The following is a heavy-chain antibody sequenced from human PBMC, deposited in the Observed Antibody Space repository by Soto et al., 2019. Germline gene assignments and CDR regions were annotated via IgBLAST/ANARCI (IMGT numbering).Heavy chain of an antibody. Sequence: RGSLRLSWAASGFTFSSAWMKWVRQAPGEGLEWAGRIKSKRDGETTDYAAFVKGRFTISRDDSKNTWYVQMNRLKTDDTAVYYCTTGYNITGQDHHWGQGALVTVSS. J-gene: IGHJ5*02. CDR3: TTGYNITGQDHH. D-gene: IGHD1-20*01. CDR1: GFTFSSAW. CDR2: IKSKRDGETT. V-gene: IGHV3-15*01.